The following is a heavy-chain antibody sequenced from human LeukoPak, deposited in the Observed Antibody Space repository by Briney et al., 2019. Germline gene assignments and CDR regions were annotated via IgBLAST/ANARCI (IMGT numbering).Heavy chain of an antibody. D-gene: IGHD6-6*01. J-gene: IGHJ4*02. V-gene: IGHV4-59*01. Sequence: PSETLSLTCTVSGGSISSYYWSWIRQPPGKGLEWIGYISYSGSTNYNPSLKGRVTISGDTSKKQFSLKLTSVTAADTAVYYCARGLEQLVQPFDYWGQGTLVTVSS. CDR1: GGSISSYY. CDR3: ARGLEQLVQPFDY. CDR2: ISYSGST.